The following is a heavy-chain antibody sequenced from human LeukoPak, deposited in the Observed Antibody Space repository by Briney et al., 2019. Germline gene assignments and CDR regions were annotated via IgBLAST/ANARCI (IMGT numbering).Heavy chain of an antibody. Sequence: PGRSLRLSCAASGFTFSSYAMHWVRQAPGKGLEWVAVISYDGSNKDYADSVKGRFTISRDNSKNTLYLQMNSLRAEDTAVYYCARGTWGSGSYYMGFEYWGQGTLVTVPS. J-gene: IGHJ4*02. V-gene: IGHV3-30*04. D-gene: IGHD3-10*01. CDR1: GFTFSSYA. CDR3: ARGTWGSGSYYMGFEY. CDR2: ISYDGSNK.